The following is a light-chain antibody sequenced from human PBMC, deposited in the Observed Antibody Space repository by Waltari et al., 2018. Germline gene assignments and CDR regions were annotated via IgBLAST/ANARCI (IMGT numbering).Light chain of an antibody. CDR1: QGVRGT. V-gene: IGKV3-20*01. J-gene: IGKJ1*01. Sequence: EIVLTQSPGPLSLSPGETATHSCQASQGVRGTLTWYQQKPGPAPRLLIYGASSRATGTPDRFSGSGSGTDFSLTISRLEPEDFAVYYCQHYVRLPATFGQGTRVEI. CDR2: GAS. CDR3: QHYVRLPAT.